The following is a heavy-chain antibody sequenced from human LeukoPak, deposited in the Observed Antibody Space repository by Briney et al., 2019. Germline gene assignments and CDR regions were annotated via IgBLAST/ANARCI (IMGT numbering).Heavy chain of an antibody. CDR2: FSGSGGST. CDR3: ARSGLSRFGF. V-gene: IGHV3-23*01. D-gene: IGHD2/OR15-2a*01. Sequence: GGSLRLSCAASGFIFSNYAMSWVRQAPGKGLQWVSAFSGSGGSTYYADSVKGRFTISRDNSRNTLYLQMNSLRAEDTAVYYCARSGLSRFGFWGQGALVTVSS. CDR1: GFIFSNYA. J-gene: IGHJ4*02.